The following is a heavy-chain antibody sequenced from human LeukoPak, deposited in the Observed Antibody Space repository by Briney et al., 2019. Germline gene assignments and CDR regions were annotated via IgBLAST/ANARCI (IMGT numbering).Heavy chain of an antibody. J-gene: IGHJ2*01. D-gene: IGHD3-10*01. Sequence: PSETLSLTCTVSGGPVSSGSYYWSWIRQPPGKGPEWIGYIYYSGSTNYNPSLKSRVTISVDTSKNQFSLKLSSVTAADTAVYYCARSGGWYFDLWGRGTLVTVSS. CDR1: GGPVSSGSYY. V-gene: IGHV4-61*01. CDR2: IYYSGST. CDR3: ARSGGWYFDL.